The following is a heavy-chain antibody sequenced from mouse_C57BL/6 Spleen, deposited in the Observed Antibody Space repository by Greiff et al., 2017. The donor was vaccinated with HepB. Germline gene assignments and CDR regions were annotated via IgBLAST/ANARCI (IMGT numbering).Heavy chain of an antibody. V-gene: IGHV5-17*01. J-gene: IGHJ4*01. CDR3: ARRYCSSYRDYAVDY. D-gene: IGHD1-1*01. Sequence: DVHLVESGGGLVKPGGSLKLSCAASGFTFSDYGMHWVRQAPEKGLEWVAYISSGSSTIYYADTVKGRFTISRDKAKNTLFLQMTSLRSEDTAMYYCARRYCSSYRDYAVDYWGQGTSVTVSS. CDR1: GFTFSDYG. CDR2: ISSGSSTI.